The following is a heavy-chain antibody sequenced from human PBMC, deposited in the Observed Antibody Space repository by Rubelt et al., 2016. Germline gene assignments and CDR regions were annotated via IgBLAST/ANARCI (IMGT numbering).Heavy chain of an antibody. Sequence: FTISRDNAKNSLYLQMNSLRAEDTAVYYCARGRYSSSHYFDYWGQGTLVTVSS. J-gene: IGHJ4*02. V-gene: IGHV3-11*06. CDR3: ARGRYSSSHYFDY. D-gene: IGHD6-6*01.